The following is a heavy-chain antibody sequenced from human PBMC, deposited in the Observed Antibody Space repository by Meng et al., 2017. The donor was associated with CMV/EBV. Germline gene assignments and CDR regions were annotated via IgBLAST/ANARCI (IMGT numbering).Heavy chain of an antibody. CDR3: AKDIRGSPEYYFDY. CDR2: ISWNSGSI. CDR1: GFTFDDYA. Sequence: SLKISCAASGFTFDDYAMHWVRQAPGKGLEWVSGISWNSGSIGYADSVKGRFTISRDNAKNSPYLQMNNLRAEDMALYYCAKDIRGSPEYYFDYWGQGTLVTVSS. V-gene: IGHV3-9*03. J-gene: IGHJ4*02. D-gene: IGHD6-6*01.